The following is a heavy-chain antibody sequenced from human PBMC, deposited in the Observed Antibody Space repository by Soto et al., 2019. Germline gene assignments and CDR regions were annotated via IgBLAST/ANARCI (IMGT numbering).Heavy chain of an antibody. D-gene: IGHD6-13*01. J-gene: IGHJ5*02. V-gene: IGHV1-8*02. CDR2: MNPNSGNT. Sequence: ASVKVSCKVSGGTFSTYPINWVRHATGQGLEWMGWMNPNSGNTNYAQKFRGTVTMTTDDSTSTAYMELSSLRSEDTAVYYCARVSGGDYSSSFYWFDPWGQGTLVTVS. CDR3: ARVSGGDYSSSFYWFDP. CDR1: GGTFSTYP.